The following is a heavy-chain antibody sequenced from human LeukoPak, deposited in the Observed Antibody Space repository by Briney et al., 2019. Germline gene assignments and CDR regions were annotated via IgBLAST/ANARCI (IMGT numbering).Heavy chain of an antibody. CDR3: ARNIVGPRQVDY. D-gene: IGHD1-26*01. CDR1: GGSISSNNW. CDR2: IYHSGSP. Sequence: SETLSLTCAVSGGSISSNNWWGWVRQPPGKGLEWIGEIYHSGSPNYNPSLKSRVTISVDTSKSQFSLKLSSVTAADTAIYYCARNIVGPRQVDYWGQGTLVTVSS. J-gene: IGHJ4*02. V-gene: IGHV4-4*02.